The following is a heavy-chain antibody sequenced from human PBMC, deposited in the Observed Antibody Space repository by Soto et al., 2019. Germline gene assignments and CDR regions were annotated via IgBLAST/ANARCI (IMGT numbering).Heavy chain of an antibody. CDR3: AKDPNGDSIGAFDM. CDR1: VLTFNKYA. J-gene: IGHJ3*02. D-gene: IGHD4-17*01. V-gene: IGHV3-23*01. CDR2: ITASGGFT. Sequence: GGSLRLSCTASVLTFNKYAFTWVRQAPGKGLEWLSSITASGGFTKYADSVKGRFTTSRDNPKNTLYLQMNSLRVEDTAVYYCAKDPNGDSIGAFDMWGQGIMVTGSS.